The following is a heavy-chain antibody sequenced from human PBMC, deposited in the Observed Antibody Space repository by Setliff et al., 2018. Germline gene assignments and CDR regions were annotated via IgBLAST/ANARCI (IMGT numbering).Heavy chain of an antibody. CDR1: GYTFTGYY. Sequence: ASVKVSCKASGYTFTGYYFHWVRQAPGQGLEWMGWINPNNGDTKSAQKFQGRLTMTRDTSISTAYMELSSLRSDDTAVYYCARQPMDTIMVTFDYWDQGILVTVSS. J-gene: IGHJ4*02. CDR2: INPNNGDT. D-gene: IGHD5-12*01. CDR3: ARQPMDTIMVTFDY. V-gene: IGHV1-2*02.